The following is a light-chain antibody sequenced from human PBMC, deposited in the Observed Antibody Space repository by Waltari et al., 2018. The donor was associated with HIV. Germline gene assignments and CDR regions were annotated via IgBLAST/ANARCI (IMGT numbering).Light chain of an antibody. CDR2: DVR. CDR3: CSYAGRYTYV. V-gene: IGLV2-11*01. CDR1: TNDIGNYNY. Sequence: QSALTQPRSVSGSPGQSVPLSCTGTTNDIGNYNYVSWYQQHPGKAPKLIIYDVRKRPSGVPDRFSGSKSGNTASLTISGLQAEDEADYYCCSYAGRYTYVFGPGTTVTVL. J-gene: IGLJ1*01.